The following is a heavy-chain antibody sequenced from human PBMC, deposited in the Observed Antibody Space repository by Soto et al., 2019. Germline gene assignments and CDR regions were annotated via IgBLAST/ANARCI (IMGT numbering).Heavy chain of an antibody. CDR1: GYTFSSYG. CDR2: ISAYNGKT. V-gene: IGHV1-18*01. J-gene: IGHJ5*02. CDR3: ARDLESSRLPWFDP. D-gene: IGHD6-13*01. Sequence: QVQLVQSGAEVKKPGASVKVSCKASGYTFSSYGISWVRQAPGQGLEWMGWISAYNGKTNYAQKLQGRVTMTTDIPTSTANREMRGLRSDDTAVYYCARDLESSRLPWFDPGGQGTLVPVPS.